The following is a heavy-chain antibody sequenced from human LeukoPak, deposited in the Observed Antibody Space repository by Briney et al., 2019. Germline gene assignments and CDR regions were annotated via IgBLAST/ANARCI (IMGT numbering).Heavy chain of an antibody. J-gene: IGHJ3*01. Sequence: SETLSLTCIVSGDSISSSNYYWAWIRQPPGKGLEWIGSIYSSGSTYYNPSPKSRVTISVDTSKNQFSLKLSSVTAADTAVYYCARHSIGGNKDFDFWGQGTMVSVSS. V-gene: IGHV4-39*01. CDR3: ARHSIGGNKDFDF. CDR1: GDSISSSNYY. D-gene: IGHD4-23*01. CDR2: IYSSGST.